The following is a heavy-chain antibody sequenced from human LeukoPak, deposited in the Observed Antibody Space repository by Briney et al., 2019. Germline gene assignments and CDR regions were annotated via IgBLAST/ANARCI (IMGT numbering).Heavy chain of an antibody. Sequence: GGSLKLSCAASGFTFSSYAMSWVRQAPGKGLEWVSAISGSGGSTYYADSVKGRFTISRDNSKNTPYLQMNSLRAEDTAVYYCAKRVNSPGYSYGYVFDYWGQGTLVTVSS. CDR2: ISGSGGST. CDR3: AKRVNSPGYSYGYVFDY. D-gene: IGHD5-18*01. CDR1: GFTFSSYA. J-gene: IGHJ4*02. V-gene: IGHV3-23*01.